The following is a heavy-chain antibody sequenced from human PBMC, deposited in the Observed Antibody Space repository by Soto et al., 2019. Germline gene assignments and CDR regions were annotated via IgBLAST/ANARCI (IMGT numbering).Heavy chain of an antibody. CDR3: ARQVEVTYFDY. Sequence: QLHLQESGPGLLKPSETLPLTCTVSGGSISSSAYYWGWIHQPPGKRLEWIASISYSGSTYYNPSLKSRVTISVDTSKNQFSLKLRSMTAADTAVYYCARQVEVTYFDYWGQGTLVTVSS. D-gene: IGHD1-1*01. J-gene: IGHJ4*02. CDR2: ISYSGST. CDR1: GGSISSSAYY. V-gene: IGHV4-39*01.